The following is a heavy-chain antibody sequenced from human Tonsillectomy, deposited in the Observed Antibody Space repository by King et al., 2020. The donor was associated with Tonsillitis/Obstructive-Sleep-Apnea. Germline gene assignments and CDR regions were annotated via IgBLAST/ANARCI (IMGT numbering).Heavy chain of an antibody. CDR1: GFTFSSYG. CDR2: FNSDVSTT. CDR3: VRLSTVTTVDY. J-gene: IGHJ4*02. V-gene: IGHV3-74*01. D-gene: IGHD4-17*01. Sequence: VQLVESGGGLVQPGGSLRLSCAASGFTFSSYGMHLVRQAPGKGLVWVSRFNSDVSTTNYADSVKGRFTISRDNAKNTLYLQMNSLRAEDTAVYYCVRLSTVTTVDYWGQGTLVTVSS.